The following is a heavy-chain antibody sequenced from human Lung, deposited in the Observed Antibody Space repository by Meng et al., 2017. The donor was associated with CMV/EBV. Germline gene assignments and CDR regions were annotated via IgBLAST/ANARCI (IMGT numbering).Heavy chain of an antibody. J-gene: IGHJ4*02. V-gene: IGHV3-30*03. CDR3: ARSDGSGASYYSTFFDY. D-gene: IGHD2-15*01. CDR1: FIFSVYG. CDR2: ISFDGSYE. Sequence: FIFSVYGMHWRRQAPGKGLEWVAIISFDGSYEYYADSVTGRFSISRDNSRDTLYLQMNSLIADDTAVYYCARSDGSGASYYSTFFDYWGQGTLVTVSS.